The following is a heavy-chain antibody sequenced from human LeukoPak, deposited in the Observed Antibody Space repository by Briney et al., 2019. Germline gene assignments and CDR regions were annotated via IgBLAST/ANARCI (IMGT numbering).Heavy chain of an antibody. D-gene: IGHD4-17*01. CDR3: SRNGDYGMVDAFDI. V-gene: IGHV5-51*01. J-gene: IGHJ3*02. CDR2: IYPGDSDT. CDR1: GYSFTSYW. Sequence: GESLQISCKGSGYSFTSYWIGWVRQQPGKGLVWRGIIYPGDSDTRYSPSFQGQVTISADKSISTAYLQWSSLKASDAAMYYCSRNGDYGMVDAFDIWGQGTMVTVSS.